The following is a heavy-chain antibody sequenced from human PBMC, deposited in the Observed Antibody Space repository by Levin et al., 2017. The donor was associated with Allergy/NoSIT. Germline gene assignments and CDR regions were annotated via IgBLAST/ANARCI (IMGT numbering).Heavy chain of an antibody. CDR1: GFTFSSYS. Sequence: PGGSLRLSCAASGFTFSSYSMNWVRQAPGKGLEWVSYISSSSSTIYYADSVKGRFTISRDNAKNSLYLQMNSLRAEDTAVYYCARDRRYSGYDYYYYYYMDVWGKGTTVTVSS. J-gene: IGHJ6*03. V-gene: IGHV3-48*01. CDR3: ARDRRYSGYDYYYYYYMDV. CDR2: ISSSSSTI. D-gene: IGHD5-12*01.